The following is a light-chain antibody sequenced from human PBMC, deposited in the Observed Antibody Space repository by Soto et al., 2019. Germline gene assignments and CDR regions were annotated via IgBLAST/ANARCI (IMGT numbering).Light chain of an antibody. CDR3: QQSYSTPRT. CDR2: AAS. J-gene: IGKJ1*01. CDR1: QSISNY. V-gene: IGKV1-39*01. Sequence: DIQMTQSPSSLSASVGDRVTITCRASQSISNYVNWYQQKPGKAPKLLMFAASSLQSGVPSRFSGGGSGTDFTLTISSLQPEDFATYYCQQSYSTPRTFGQGTKVEIK.